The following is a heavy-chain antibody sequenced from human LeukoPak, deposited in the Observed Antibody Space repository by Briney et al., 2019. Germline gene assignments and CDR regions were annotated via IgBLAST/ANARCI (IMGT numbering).Heavy chain of an antibody. CDR2: IIPIFGTA. CDR3: ARASSGYSGYDYGSFY. V-gene: IGHV1-69*13. J-gene: IGHJ4*02. CDR1: GGTFSSYA. Sequence: SVKVSCKASGGTFSSYAISWVRQAPGQGLEWMGGIIPIFGTANYAQKFQGRVTITADESTSIAYMELSSLRSEDTAVYYCARASSGYSGYDYGSFYWGQGTLVTVSS. D-gene: IGHD5-12*01.